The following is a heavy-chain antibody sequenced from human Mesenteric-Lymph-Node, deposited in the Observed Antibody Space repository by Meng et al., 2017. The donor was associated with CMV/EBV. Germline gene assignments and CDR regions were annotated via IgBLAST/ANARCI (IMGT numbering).Heavy chain of an antibody. J-gene: IGHJ4*02. CDR2: ISSSGIYI. CDR1: GFTLSPFS. V-gene: IGHV3-21*01. Sequence: GESLKISCVASGFTLSPFSMNWVHQTTGKGLEWVSSISSSGIYIHYADSVNGRFTISRDNAKNSLYLQMNSLRAEDTAVYYCARRFDFWGQGTLVTVSS. CDR3: ARRFDF.